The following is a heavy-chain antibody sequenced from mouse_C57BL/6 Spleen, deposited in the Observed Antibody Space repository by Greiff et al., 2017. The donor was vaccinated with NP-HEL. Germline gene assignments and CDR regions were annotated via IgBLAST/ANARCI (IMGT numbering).Heavy chain of an antibody. V-gene: IGHV2-2*01. CDR2: IWSGGST. J-gene: IGHJ1*03. CDR3: ARSNWDGYFDV. CDR1: GFSLTSYG. D-gene: IGHD4-1*01. Sequence: VQLKQSGPGLVQPSQSLSITCTVSGFSLTSYGVHWVRQSPGKGLEWLGVIWSGGSTDYNAAFISRLSISKDNSKSQVFFKMNSLQADDTAIYYCARSNWDGYFDVWGTGTTVTVSS.